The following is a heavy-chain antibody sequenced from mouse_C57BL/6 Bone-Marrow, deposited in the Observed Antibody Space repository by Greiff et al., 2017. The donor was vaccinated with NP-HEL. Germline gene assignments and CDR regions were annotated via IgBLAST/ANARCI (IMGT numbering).Heavy chain of an antibody. CDR2: IYPRSGNT. J-gene: IGHJ2*01. CDR1: GYTFTSYG. Sequence: QVQLKESGAELARPGASVKLSCKASGYTFTSYGISWVKQRTGQGLEWIGEIYPRSGNTYYNEKFKGKATLTADKSSSTAYMELRSLTSEDSAVYFCARTGLLRQYYFDYWGQGTTLTVSS. V-gene: IGHV1-81*01. D-gene: IGHD1-1*01. CDR3: ARTGLLRQYYFDY.